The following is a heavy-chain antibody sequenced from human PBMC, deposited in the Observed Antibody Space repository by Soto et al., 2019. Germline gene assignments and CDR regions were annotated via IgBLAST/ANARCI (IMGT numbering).Heavy chain of an antibody. D-gene: IGHD2-15*01. Sequence: PGGSLRLSCAASGFTFSTYAMTWVRQAPGKGLEWVSAISGSGGSTYYADSVKGRFTVSRDNSKNTLYLQMNSLRAEDTAVYYCAKDRVVVYVWGQGTTVTVSS. CDR2: ISGSGGST. J-gene: IGHJ6*02. CDR1: GFTFSTYA. CDR3: AKDRVVVYV. V-gene: IGHV3-23*01.